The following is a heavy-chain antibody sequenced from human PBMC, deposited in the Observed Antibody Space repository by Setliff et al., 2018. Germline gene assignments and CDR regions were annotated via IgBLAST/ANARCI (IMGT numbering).Heavy chain of an antibody. J-gene: IGHJ4*02. CDR1: GFTFSSYA. D-gene: IGHD3-3*01. CDR2: ISSSSSTI. V-gene: IGHV3-48*01. CDR3: TRGTFSDFWSGDYYDY. Sequence: PGGSLRLSCAASGFTFSSYAMSWVRQAPGKGLEWVSYISSSSSTIYYADSVKGRFTISRDNAKNSLYLQMNRLRADDMAIYYCTRGTFSDFWSGDYYDYWGQGTLVTVSS.